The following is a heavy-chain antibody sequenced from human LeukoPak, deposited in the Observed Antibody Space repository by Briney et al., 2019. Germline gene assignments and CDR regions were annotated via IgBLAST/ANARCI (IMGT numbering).Heavy chain of an antibody. J-gene: IGHJ4*02. CDR3: AKPRGIVVVPAVPPDY. CDR1: GFTFSSYA. V-gene: IGHV3-23*01. CDR2: ISGSGGST. Sequence: GGSLRLSCAASGFTFSSYAMSWVRQAPGKGLEWVSAISGSGGSTYYADSVKGRSTISRDNSKNTLYLQMNSLRAEDTAVYYCAKPRGIVVVPAVPPDYWGQGTLVTVSS. D-gene: IGHD2-2*01.